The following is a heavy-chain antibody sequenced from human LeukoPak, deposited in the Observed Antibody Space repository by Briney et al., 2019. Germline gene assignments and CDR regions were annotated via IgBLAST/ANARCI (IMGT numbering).Heavy chain of an antibody. J-gene: IGHJ4*02. CDR3: ASVYYFDY. Sequence: PGGSLRLFCAASGFTVSSNYMSWVRQAPGKGLEWVSIIYSGGSTYYADSVKGRFTISRGNSKNTLYLQMNSLRAEDTAVYYCASVYYFDYWGQGTLVTVSS. CDR2: IYSGGST. CDR1: GFTVSSNY. V-gene: IGHV3-53*01.